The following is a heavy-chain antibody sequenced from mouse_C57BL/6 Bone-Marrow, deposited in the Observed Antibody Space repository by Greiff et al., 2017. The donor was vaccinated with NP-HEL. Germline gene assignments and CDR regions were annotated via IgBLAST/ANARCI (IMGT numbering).Heavy chain of an antibody. V-gene: IGHV1-15*01. CDR2: IYPETGGT. D-gene: IGHD1-1*01. Sequence: QVQLQQSGAELVRPGASVTLSCKASGYTFTDYEMHWVKQTPVHGLEWIGAIYPETGGTAYNQKFKGKAILTADKSSSTAYMELRSLTSEDSAVYYCTRSEELRDYAMDYWGQGTSVTVSS. CDR3: TRSEELRDYAMDY. CDR1: GYTFTDYE. J-gene: IGHJ4*01.